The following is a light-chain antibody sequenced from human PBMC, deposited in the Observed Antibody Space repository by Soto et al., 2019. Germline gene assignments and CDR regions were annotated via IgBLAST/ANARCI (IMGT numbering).Light chain of an antibody. CDR3: SSYTSSSTWV. J-gene: IGLJ3*02. CDR2: DVS. Sequence: QSALTQPASVSGSPGQSITISCTGTSSDVGGHNYVSWYQQHPGKAPKLMIYDVSNRPSGVSNRFSGSKSGNTASLTISGLKAEDEADYYCSSYTSSSTWVFGGGTKLTVL. CDR1: SSDVGGHNY. V-gene: IGLV2-14*01.